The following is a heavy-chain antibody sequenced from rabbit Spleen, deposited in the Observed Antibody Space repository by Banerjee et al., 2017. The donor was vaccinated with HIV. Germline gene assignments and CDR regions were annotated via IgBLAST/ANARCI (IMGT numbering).Heavy chain of an antibody. CDR1: GFDFSSYG. Sequence: QEQLVESGGGLVQPGGSLKLSCKASGFDFSSYGVSWVRQAPGKGLEWIGYIDPVFGSTYYASWVNGRFTISSHNAQNTLYLQLNSLTAADTATYFCARGPPYAGYAGYGLKLWGPGTLVTVS. CDR2: IDPVFGST. CDR3: ARGPPYAGYAGYGLKL. J-gene: IGHJ4*01. V-gene: IGHV1S47*01. D-gene: IGHD7-1*01.